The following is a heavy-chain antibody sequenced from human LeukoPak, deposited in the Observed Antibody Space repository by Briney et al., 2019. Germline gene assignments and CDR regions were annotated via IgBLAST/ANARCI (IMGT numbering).Heavy chain of an antibody. D-gene: IGHD3-9*01. V-gene: IGHV3-30*02. CDR2: IRYDKSYI. CDR1: GFTFSSYG. CDR3: AAIAPSGLF. J-gene: IGHJ4*02. Sequence: GGSLRLSCAASGFTFSSYGMHWVRQAPGKGLEWVAFIRYDKSYIYYADSVKGRFTISRDNSKNTLYLQMSSLTAEDTAVYYCAAIAPSGLFWGQGTLVTVSS.